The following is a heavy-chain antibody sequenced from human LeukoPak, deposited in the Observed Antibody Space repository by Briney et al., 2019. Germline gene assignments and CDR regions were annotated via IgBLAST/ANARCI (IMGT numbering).Heavy chain of an antibody. CDR3: ARVMGYCSGGSCYPFDY. J-gene: IGHJ4*02. CDR2: ISAYNGNT. Sequence: ASVKVSCKASGYTFTSYGISWVRQAPGHGLEWMGWISAYNGNTNYAQKLQGRVTMTTDTSTSTAYMELRSLRSDDTAVYSCARVMGYCSGGSCYPFDYWGQGTLVTVSS. CDR1: GYTFTSYG. D-gene: IGHD2-15*01. V-gene: IGHV1-18*01.